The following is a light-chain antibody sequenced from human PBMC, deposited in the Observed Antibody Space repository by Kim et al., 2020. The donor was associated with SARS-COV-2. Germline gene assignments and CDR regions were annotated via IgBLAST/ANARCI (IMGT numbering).Light chain of an antibody. J-gene: IGLJ1*01. Sequence: QSVLTQPPSVSAAPGQKVTISCSGSSSNIGKNYVSWYQHLPGTAPKLLIYDNSKRPSGIPDRFSGSKSGASATLGITGLQTGDEADYYCGTWNSLLGAGYYVFGTGTKVTVL. CDR2: DNS. CDR1: SSNIGKNY. V-gene: IGLV1-51*01. CDR3: GTWNSLLGAGYYV.